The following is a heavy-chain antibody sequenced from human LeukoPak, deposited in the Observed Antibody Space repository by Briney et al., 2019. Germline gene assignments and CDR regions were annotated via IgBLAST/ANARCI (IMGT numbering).Heavy chain of an antibody. J-gene: IGHJ4*02. CDR2: ISAYNGNT. Sequence: GASVKVSCKASGYTFNSYGISWVRQAPGQGLEWMGWISAYNGNTNYAQKLQGRVTMTTDTSTSTAYMEVRSLRSDDMAVYYCARDPDPYGSGSYYFVYWGQGTLVTVSS. V-gene: IGHV1-18*03. D-gene: IGHD3-10*01. CDR3: ARDPDPYGSGSYYFVY. CDR1: GYTFNSYG.